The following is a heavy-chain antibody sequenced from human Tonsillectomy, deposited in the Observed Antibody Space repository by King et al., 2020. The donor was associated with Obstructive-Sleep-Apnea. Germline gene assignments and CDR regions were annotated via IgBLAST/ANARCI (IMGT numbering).Heavy chain of an antibody. CDR1: GGTFSNYA. V-gene: IGHV1-69*09. CDR2: IIPIFGIA. D-gene: IGHD2-15*01. CDR3: ASGCGGGTCVLHH. Sequence: QLVQSGAEVKKPGSSVKVSCKASGGTFSNYAINWVRQATGQGLEWMGRIIPIFGIANYAQKFQGRVTFTADKSTSTAYMELSSLRSEDTAVYYCASGCGGGTCVLHHWGQGTPVTVSS. J-gene: IGHJ1*01.